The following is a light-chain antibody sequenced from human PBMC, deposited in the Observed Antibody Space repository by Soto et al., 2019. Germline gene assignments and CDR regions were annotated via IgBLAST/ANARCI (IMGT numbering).Light chain of an antibody. Sequence: VLTQSTDTLSVSPGERATLSCRASQCVXTKFVWYQRKPGQAPGMLXDGASTRATGLPARFSGSGSGTEFTLTISSLQSEDFAVYYCQQYHNWTLTFGQGTRLEIK. CDR2: GAS. CDR1: QCVXTK. J-gene: IGKJ5*01. CDR3: QQYHNWTLT. V-gene: IGKV3-15*01.